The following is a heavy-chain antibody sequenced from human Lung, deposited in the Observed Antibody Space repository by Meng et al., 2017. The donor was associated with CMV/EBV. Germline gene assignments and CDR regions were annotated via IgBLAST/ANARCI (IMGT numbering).Heavy chain of an antibody. D-gene: IGHD3-10*01. Sequence: ASXXVSXKASGYTFTSYDINWVRQATGQGLEWMGWMNPNSGNTAYAPKFQGRLTMTRNTSINTAYMDLSSLRSEDTAIYYCTRGRGSTHKGNWFDPWGQGXLVTSSS. CDR3: TRGRGSTHKGNWFDP. J-gene: IGHJ5*02. V-gene: IGHV1-8*01. CDR1: GYTFTSYD. CDR2: MNPNSGNT.